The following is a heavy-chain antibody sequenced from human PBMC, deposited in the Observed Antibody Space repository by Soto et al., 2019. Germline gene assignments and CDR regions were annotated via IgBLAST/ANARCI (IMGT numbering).Heavy chain of an antibody. V-gene: IGHV3-33*01. CDR1: GFTFNTYA. Sequence: QVQLVESGGGVVQPGRSQRLSCAASGFTFNTYARHWVRQGPGKGLEWVAVIWYDGSNKYYADSVKGRFTISRDNSKNTLYLQMNSLRADDTAVYYCAREVDCSTTSCYRGWFDPWGQGTLVTVSS. J-gene: IGHJ5*02. CDR2: IWYDGSNK. CDR3: AREVDCSTTSCYRGWFDP. D-gene: IGHD2-2*01.